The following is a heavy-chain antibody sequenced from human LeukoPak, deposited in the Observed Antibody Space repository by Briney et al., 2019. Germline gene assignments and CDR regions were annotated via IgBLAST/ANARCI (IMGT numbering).Heavy chain of an antibody. Sequence: GGSLRLSCAASGFTLSGNGMKWVARAPGKGLEGVSFIRYDGSDKYYVDSVKARFTISRDNSKNTLYLQMNSLRVEDTAVYYCAAINIAQLPIRVYWGQGTLVTVSS. J-gene: IGHJ4*02. CDR1: GFTLSGNG. CDR2: IRYDGSDK. V-gene: IGHV3-30*02. D-gene: IGHD5-24*01. CDR3: AAINIAQLPIRVY.